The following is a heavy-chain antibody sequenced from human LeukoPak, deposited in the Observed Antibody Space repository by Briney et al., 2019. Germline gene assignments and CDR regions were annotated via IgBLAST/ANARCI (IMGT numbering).Heavy chain of an antibody. CDR2: IYYSGST. CDR3: ARMTTVTTYSAFDI. Sequence: ASETLSLTCTVSGGSISSYHWSWIRQPPGKGLEWIGYIYYSGSTNYNPSLKSRVTISVDTSKNQFSLKLSSVTAADTAVYYCARMTTVTTYSAFDIWGQGTMVTVSS. V-gene: IGHV4-59*08. J-gene: IGHJ3*02. D-gene: IGHD4-11*01. CDR1: GGSISSYH.